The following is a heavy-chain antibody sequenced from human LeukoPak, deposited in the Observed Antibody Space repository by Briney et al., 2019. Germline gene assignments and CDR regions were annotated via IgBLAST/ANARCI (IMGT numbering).Heavy chain of an antibody. CDR2: ISAYNGNT. J-gene: IGHJ4*02. Sequence: ASVTVSCKASGYTFTSYGISWVRQAPGQGLEWMGWISAYNGNTNYAQKLQGRVTITTDTSTRTAYMELRSLRSDDTAVYYCARETITGDLDYWGQGTLVTVSS. CDR3: ARETITGDLDY. V-gene: IGHV1-18*01. CDR1: GYTFTSYG. D-gene: IGHD1-20*01.